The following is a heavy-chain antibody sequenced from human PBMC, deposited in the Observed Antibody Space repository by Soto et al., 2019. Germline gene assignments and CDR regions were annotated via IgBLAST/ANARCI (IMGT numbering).Heavy chain of an antibody. V-gene: IGHV3-48*01. CDR2: ISSSSSTI. CDR1: GFTFSSYS. J-gene: IGHJ6*03. Sequence: GGSLRLSCAASGFTFSSYSMNWVRQAPGKGLEWVSYISSSSSTIYYADSVKGRFTISRDNAKNSLYLQMNSLRAEDTAVYYCARLDYGDYAGGYYYYMDVWGKGTTVTVSS. D-gene: IGHD4-17*01. CDR3: ARLDYGDYAGGYYYYMDV.